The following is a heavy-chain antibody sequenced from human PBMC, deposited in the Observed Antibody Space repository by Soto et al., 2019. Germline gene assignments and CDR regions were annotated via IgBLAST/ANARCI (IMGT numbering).Heavy chain of an antibody. CDR2: IIPIFGTA. CDR3: ARDRFPPLRYDSSGYYVGY. CDR1: GGTFSSYA. D-gene: IGHD3-22*01. V-gene: IGHV1-69*13. Sequence: SVKVSCKASGGTFSSYAISWVRQAPGQGLEWMGGIIPIFGTANYAQKFQGRVTITADESTSTAYMELSSLRSEDTAVYYCARDRFPPLRYDSSGYYVGYWGQG. J-gene: IGHJ4*02.